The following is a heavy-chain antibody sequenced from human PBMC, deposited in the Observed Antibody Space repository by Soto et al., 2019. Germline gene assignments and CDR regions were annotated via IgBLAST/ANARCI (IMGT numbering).Heavy chain of an antibody. CDR1: GFTFDDYA. D-gene: IGHD6-13*01. V-gene: IGHV3-9*01. CDR3: AKDQGYSTSYYGYVDL. CDR2: ITWNSGII. Sequence: EVQLVESGGGLVQPGRSLRLSCAASGFTFDDYAMHWVRQPPGKGLEWVSGITWNSGIIGYADSVKGRFTISRDNAKNSLYLQMSSLRPEDTDLYYCAKDQGYSTSYYGYVDLWGRGTLVTVSS. J-gene: IGHJ2*01.